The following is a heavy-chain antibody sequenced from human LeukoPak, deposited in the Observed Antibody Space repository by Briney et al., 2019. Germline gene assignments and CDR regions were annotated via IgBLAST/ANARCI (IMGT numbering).Heavy chain of an antibody. CDR3: AREQMITFGGGGLDY. J-gene: IGHJ4*02. CDR1: GFTFSSYS. D-gene: IGHD3-16*01. Sequence: GGSLRLSCAASGFTFSSYSMNWVRQAPGKGLEWVSSISSSSSYIYYADLVKGRFTISRDNAKNSLYLQMNSLRAEDTAVYYCAREQMITFGGGGLDYWGQGTLVTVSS. CDR2: ISSSSSYI. V-gene: IGHV3-21*01.